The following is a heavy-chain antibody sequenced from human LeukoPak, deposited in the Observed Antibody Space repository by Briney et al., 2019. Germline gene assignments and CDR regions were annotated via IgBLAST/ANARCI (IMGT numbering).Heavy chain of an antibody. CDR2: IKQDGSEK. CDR1: GFTFSSYW. CDR3: AKDLDCSSTSCYPDY. Sequence: PGGSLRLSCAASGFTFSSYWMSWVRQAPGKGLEWVANIKQDGSEKHYVDSVKGRFTISRDNSKNTLYLQMNSLRAEDTAVYYCAKDLDCSSTSCYPDYWGQGTLVTVSS. J-gene: IGHJ4*02. V-gene: IGHV3-7*03. D-gene: IGHD2-2*01.